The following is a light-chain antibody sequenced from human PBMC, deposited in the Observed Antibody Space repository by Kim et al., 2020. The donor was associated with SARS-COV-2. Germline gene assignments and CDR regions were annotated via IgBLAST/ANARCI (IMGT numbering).Light chain of an antibody. Sequence: ASTGDRVTITFRASQGISSYLAWYQQKPGKAPKLLIYAASTLQSGVPSRFSGSGSGTDFTLTISCLQSEDFATYYCQQYYSYPPYTFGQGTKLEIK. CDR3: QQYYSYPPYT. J-gene: IGKJ2*01. V-gene: IGKV1-8*01. CDR1: QGISSY. CDR2: AAS.